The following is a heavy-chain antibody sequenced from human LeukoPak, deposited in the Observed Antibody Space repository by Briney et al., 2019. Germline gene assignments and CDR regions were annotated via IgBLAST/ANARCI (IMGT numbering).Heavy chain of an antibody. CDR2: IYSDGST. CDR3: ARSTVGWFDS. V-gene: IGHV3-53*01. D-gene: IGHD3-16*01. CDR1: GFTVSTHF. Sequence: GGSLRLSCAASGFTVSTHFMSWIRQAPGPGLERVSVIYSDGSTYYADSVKGRFTISRDNSKNTLHLQMDSLRAEDTAVYYCARSTVGWFDSWGQGTLVTVSS. J-gene: IGHJ5*01.